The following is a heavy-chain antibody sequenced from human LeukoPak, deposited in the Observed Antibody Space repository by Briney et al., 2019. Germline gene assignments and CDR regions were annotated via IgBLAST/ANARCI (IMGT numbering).Heavy chain of an antibody. CDR1: GFTSSSYE. D-gene: IGHD6-19*01. V-gene: IGHV3-48*03. J-gene: IGHJ4*02. CDR3: ARVQRGIAVALDY. Sequence: PGGSLRLSCAASGFTSSSYEMNWVRQAPGKGLEWVSYISTTGSSIYYADSVKGRFTISRDNVKNLLYLQMNSLRAEDTAVYYCARVQRGIAVALDYWGQGTLATVSS. CDR2: ISTTGSSI.